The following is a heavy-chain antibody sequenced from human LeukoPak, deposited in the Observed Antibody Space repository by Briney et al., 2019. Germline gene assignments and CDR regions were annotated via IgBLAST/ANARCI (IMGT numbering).Heavy chain of an antibody. CDR2: ISYDGSNK. CDR3: ARGYCSSTSCYPYYFDY. J-gene: IGHJ4*02. V-gene: IGHV3-30*04. CDR1: GFTFSSYA. Sequence: GGSLSLSCAASGFTFSSYAMHWVRQAPGKGLEWVAVISYDGSNKYYADSVKGRFTISRDNSKNTLYLQMNSLRAEDTAVYYCARGYCSSTSCYPYYFDYWGQGTLVTVSS. D-gene: IGHD2-2*01.